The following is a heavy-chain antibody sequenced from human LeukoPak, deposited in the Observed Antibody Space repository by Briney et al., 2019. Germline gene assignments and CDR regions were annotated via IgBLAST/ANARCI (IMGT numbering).Heavy chain of an antibody. D-gene: IGHD3-10*01. CDR1: GGSINSYY. J-gene: IGHJ3*02. V-gene: IGHV4-59*01. Sequence: ASETLSLTCTVSGGSINSYYWSWIRQPPGKGLEWIGYLYYSGSTNSNPSLKSRVTMSVDTSKNQFSLKLRSVTAADTAVYYCARGGSGISNAFDIWGQGTMVTVSS. CDR3: ARGGSGISNAFDI. CDR2: LYYSGST.